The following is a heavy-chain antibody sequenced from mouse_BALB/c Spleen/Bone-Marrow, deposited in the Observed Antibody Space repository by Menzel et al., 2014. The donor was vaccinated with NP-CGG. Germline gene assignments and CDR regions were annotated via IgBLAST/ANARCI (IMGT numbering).Heavy chain of an antibody. J-gene: IGHJ2*01. CDR3: ARCDGYSYYFDY. D-gene: IGHD2-3*01. CDR2: IYPGDGDT. CDR1: GYAFSNYW. Sequence: VQGVESGADLVRPGSSVKISCKASGYAFSNYWMNWVKQRPGQGLEWIGQIYPGDGDTNYNGKFKGKATLTADKSSSTAYMQLSSLTSEDSAVYICARCDGYSYYFDYWGQGTTLTVSS. V-gene: IGHV1-80*01.